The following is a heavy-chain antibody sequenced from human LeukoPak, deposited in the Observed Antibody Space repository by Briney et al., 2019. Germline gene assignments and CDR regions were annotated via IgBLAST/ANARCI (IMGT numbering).Heavy chain of an antibody. CDR1: GFTFSNYW. CDR3: ARQGYSSGK. Sequence: PGGSLRLSCAASGFTFSNYWMNWVRQAPGEGLEWAASIQRDGSEKYYVESVKGRFTISRDNAKNSLYLQMNSLRAEDTAVYYCARQGYSSGKWGQGTLVTVSS. D-gene: IGHD6-19*01. CDR2: IQRDGSEK. V-gene: IGHV3-7*01. J-gene: IGHJ4*02.